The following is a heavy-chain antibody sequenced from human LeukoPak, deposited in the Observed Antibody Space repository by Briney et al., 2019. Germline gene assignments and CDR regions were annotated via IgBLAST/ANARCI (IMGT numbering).Heavy chain of an antibody. Sequence: PGRSLRLSCAASGFTFDDYAMHWVRQAPGKGLEGVSGISWNSGSIGYAGSVKGRFTISIDNAKNSLYLKMNSLRAEDTALYYCAKDIGHTAAPTVKVYDYGDYVGAFDIWGQGTMVTVSS. CDR1: GFTFDDYA. V-gene: IGHV3-9*01. CDR3: AKDIGHTAAPTVKVYDYGDYVGAFDI. J-gene: IGHJ3*02. D-gene: IGHD4-17*01. CDR2: ISWNSGSI.